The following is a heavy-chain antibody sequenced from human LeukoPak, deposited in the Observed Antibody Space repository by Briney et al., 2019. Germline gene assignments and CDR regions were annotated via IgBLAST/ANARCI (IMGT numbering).Heavy chain of an antibody. V-gene: IGHV1-69*01. CDR1: GGTFSSYA. Sequence: SVKVSCKASGGTFSSYAISWVRQAPGQGLEWMGGIIPIFGTANYAQKFQGRVTITADESTSTAYMEPSSLRSEDTAVYYCARGGHSGYDSPFDYWGQGTLVTVSS. J-gene: IGHJ4*02. CDR2: IIPIFGTA. CDR3: ARGGHSGYDSPFDY. D-gene: IGHD5-12*01.